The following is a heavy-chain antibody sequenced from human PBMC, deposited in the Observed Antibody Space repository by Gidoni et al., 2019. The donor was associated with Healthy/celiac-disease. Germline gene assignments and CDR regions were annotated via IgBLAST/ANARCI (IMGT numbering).Heavy chain of an antibody. J-gene: IGHJ4*02. D-gene: IGHD2-2*02. V-gene: IGHV4-30-4*01. CDR3: AREGPGRYCSSTSCYTEPVAGDY. Sequence: QVQLQESGPGLVKPSQTLSLTCTVSGGSISSGDYFWSWIRQPPGKGLEWIGYIYYSGSTYYNPSLKSRVTISVDTSKNQFSLKLSSVTAADTAVYYCAREGPGRYCSSTSCYTEPVAGDYWGQGTLVTVSS. CDR1: GGSISSGDYF. CDR2: IYYSGST.